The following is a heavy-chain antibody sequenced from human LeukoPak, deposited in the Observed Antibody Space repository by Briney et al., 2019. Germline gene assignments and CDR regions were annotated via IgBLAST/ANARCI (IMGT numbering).Heavy chain of an antibody. CDR3: VKQVVILPPAIRTFDI. J-gene: IGHJ3*02. CDR1: GFTFSSFG. Sequence: PGGSLRLSCAASGFTFSSFGMHWVRQAPGKGLEWVAFIRFDGSNKYYADSVKGRFTISRDNSKNTLYLQMDSLRDGDTAVYSCVKQVVILPPAIRTFDIWGQGTMVTVSS. CDR2: IRFDGSNK. D-gene: IGHD2-2*02. V-gene: IGHV3-30*02.